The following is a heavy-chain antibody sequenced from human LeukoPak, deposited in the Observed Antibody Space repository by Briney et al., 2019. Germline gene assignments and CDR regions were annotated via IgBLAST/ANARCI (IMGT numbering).Heavy chain of an antibody. V-gene: IGHV3-23*01. CDR3: AKDIEVAITGHYFDL. CDR2: ISGSGFST. D-gene: IGHD3-22*01. Sequence: GGSLRLSCATSGFTFTSKAISWARKAPGQGLNCPPPISGSGFSTHYADSVKGRFTISRDNSKTTLFLQMNSLRAEDTALYYCAKDIEVAITGHYFDLWGRGTLVAVSS. CDR1: GFTFTSKA. J-gene: IGHJ2*01.